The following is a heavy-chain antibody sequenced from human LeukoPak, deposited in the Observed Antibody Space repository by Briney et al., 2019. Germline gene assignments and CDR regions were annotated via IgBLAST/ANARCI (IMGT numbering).Heavy chain of an antibody. D-gene: IGHD4-17*01. J-gene: IGHJ5*02. Sequence: GGSLRLSCAASGFTFRSYGMSWVRQAPGKGLEWVGFIRSKAYGGTTEYAASVKGRFTISRDDSKSIAYLQMNSLKTEDTAVYYCTRDGGGPTTSGFDPWGQGTLVTVSS. CDR2: IRSKAYGGTT. V-gene: IGHV3-49*04. CDR3: TRDGGGPTTSGFDP. CDR1: GFTFRSYG.